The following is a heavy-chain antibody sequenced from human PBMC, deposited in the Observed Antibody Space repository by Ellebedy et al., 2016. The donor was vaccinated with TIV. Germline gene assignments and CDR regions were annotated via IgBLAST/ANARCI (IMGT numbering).Heavy chain of an antibody. D-gene: IGHD3-10*01. Sequence: SETLSLTCAVYGGSFSGYYWSWIRQPPGKGLEWIGEIKHSGSTNYNPSLKSRVTISVDTSKNQFSLNLSSMTAADTAVYYFARAMATMVPDYWGQGTLVTVSS. CDR2: IKHSGST. V-gene: IGHV4-34*01. CDR1: GGSFSGYY. CDR3: ARAMATMVPDY. J-gene: IGHJ4*02.